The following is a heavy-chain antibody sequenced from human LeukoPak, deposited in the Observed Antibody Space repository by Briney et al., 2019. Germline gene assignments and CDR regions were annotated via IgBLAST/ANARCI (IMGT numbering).Heavy chain of an antibody. V-gene: IGHV3-74*01. J-gene: IGHJ4*02. CDR1: GFTFSRYW. CDR3: VRGADTGYSSDS. Sequence: GSLRLSCAASGFTFSRYWMHWVRQAPGKGLVWVSRINSDGRSTNYADSVKGRSSISRDNAENTLYLQMNSLRVEDTAVYYCVRGADTGYSSDSWGQGTLVTVSS. D-gene: IGHD3-9*01. CDR2: INSDGRST.